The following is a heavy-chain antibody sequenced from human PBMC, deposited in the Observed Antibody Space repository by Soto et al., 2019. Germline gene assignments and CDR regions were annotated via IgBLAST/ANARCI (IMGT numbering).Heavy chain of an antibody. Sequence: TEALSLNCAVSGGSISSSNWWSWVRQPPGKGLEWIGEIYHSGSTNYNPSLKSRVTISVDKSKNQFSLKLSSVTAADTAVYYCATQAGRYYYYGMDVWGQGTTVTVSS. CDR2: IYHSGST. J-gene: IGHJ6*02. V-gene: IGHV4-4*02. CDR3: ATQAGRYYYYGMDV. CDR1: GGSISSSNW.